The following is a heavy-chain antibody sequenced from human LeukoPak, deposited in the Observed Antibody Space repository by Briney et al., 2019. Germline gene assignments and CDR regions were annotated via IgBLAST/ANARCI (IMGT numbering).Heavy chain of an antibody. CDR1: GYAFVNYG. D-gene: IGHD5-18*01. CDR2: ISGYNGNA. J-gene: IGHJ4*02. V-gene: IGHV1-18*01. Sequence: GASVKVSCKASGYAFVNYGITWVRQAPGQGIEWMGWISGYNGNANYAQEFQGRVTMTSDTSTTTVYMELSSLTFDDTAVYYCARDLDTAMVTPLGDWGQGTLVTVSS. CDR3: ARDLDTAMVTPLGD.